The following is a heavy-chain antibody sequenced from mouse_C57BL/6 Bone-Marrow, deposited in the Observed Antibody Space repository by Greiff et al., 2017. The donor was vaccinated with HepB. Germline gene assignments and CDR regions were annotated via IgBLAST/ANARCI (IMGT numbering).Heavy chain of an antibody. V-gene: IGHV1-15*01. CDR1: GYTFTDYE. D-gene: IGHD2-3*01. J-gene: IGHJ1*03. CDR3: TGVYDPWYFDF. CDR2: IDPETGGT. Sequence: VQLQQSGAELVRPGASVTLSCKASGYTFTDYEMHWVKQTPVHGLEWIGAIDPETGGTAYNQKFKGKAILTADKSSSTAYMVLRILTSEDSAFYYCTGVYDPWYFDFWGTGTTVTVSS.